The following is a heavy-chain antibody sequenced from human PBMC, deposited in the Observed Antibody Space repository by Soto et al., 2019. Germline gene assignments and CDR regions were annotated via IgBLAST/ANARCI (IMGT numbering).Heavy chain of an antibody. Sequence: SETLSLTCTVSGGSISSGGYYWSWIRQHPGEGLEWIGYIYYSGSTYYNPSLKSRVTISVDTSKNQFSLKLSSVTAADTAVYYCARDSRQLTQGWFDPWGQGTLVTVSS. D-gene: IGHD6-13*01. CDR1: GGSISSGGYY. CDR2: IYYSGST. CDR3: ARDSRQLTQGWFDP. J-gene: IGHJ5*02. V-gene: IGHV4-31*03.